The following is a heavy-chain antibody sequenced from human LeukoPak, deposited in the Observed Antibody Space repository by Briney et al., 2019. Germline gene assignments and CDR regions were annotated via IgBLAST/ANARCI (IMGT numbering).Heavy chain of an antibody. CDR1: GFTFSSYG. CDR2: ISYDGSNK. CDR3: AKDGGYCSGGSCYFGRGGRPSNWFDP. J-gene: IGHJ5*02. V-gene: IGHV3-30*18. Sequence: GGSLRLSCAASGFTFSSYGMHWVRQATGKGLEGVAVISYDGSNKYYADSVKGRFTISRDNSKNTLYLQMNSLRAEDTAVYYCAKDGGYCSGGSCYFGRGGRPSNWFDPWGQGTLVTVSS. D-gene: IGHD2-15*01.